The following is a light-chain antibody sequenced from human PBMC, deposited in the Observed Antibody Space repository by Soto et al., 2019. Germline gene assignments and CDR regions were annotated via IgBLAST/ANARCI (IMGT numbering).Light chain of an antibody. CDR1: QGISNY. V-gene: IGKV1-27*01. CDR3: QKYNSAPRT. CDR2: SAS. Sequence: DVQMTQAPSSLSASVGDRVTITCRASQGISNYLAGYQQKPGKVPKLLIYSASIFQSGVPSRFSGRGSGTDFTLTISSLQPEDVATYYCQKYNSAPRTFGGGTKVEIK. J-gene: IGKJ4*01.